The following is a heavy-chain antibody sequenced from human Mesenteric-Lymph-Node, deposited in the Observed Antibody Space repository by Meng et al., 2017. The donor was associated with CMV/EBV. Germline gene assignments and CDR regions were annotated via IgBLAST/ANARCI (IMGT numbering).Heavy chain of an antibody. Sequence: ASVKVSCKASGYIFTDYYMHWVRQAPGQGLEWMAWINPDSGGTKYAQKFQGRVTVTRDTSISTAYMELTRLRSDDTAVYYCARDHRSGYDNSGWIDPWGQGSLVTVSS. J-gene: IGHJ5*02. V-gene: IGHV1-2*02. CDR3: ARDHRSGYDNSGWIDP. CDR2: INPDSGGT. D-gene: IGHD5-12*01. CDR1: GYIFTDYY.